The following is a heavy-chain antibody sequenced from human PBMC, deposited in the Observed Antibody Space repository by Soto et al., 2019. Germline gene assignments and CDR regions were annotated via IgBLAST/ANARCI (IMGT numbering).Heavy chain of an antibody. D-gene: IGHD2-2*01. V-gene: IGHV3-15*01. J-gene: IGHJ4*02. CDR3: TTVVLEYCGSASCYYFDF. CDR1: GFTFSNAW. Sequence: GGSLRLSCAASGFTFSNAWMSWVRQAPGKGLEWVGRIKSKTDGGTTDYAAPVKGRFTISRDDSKNSLYLQMNSLKTEATAVYYCTTVVLEYCGSASCYYFDFWGQGTLVTVSS. CDR2: IKSKTDGGTT.